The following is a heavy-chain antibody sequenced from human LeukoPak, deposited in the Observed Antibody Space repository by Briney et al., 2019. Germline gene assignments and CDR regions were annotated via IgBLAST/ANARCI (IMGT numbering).Heavy chain of an antibody. J-gene: IGHJ4*02. CDR1: GLAFRIFG. Sequence: GGSLRLSCATSGLAFRIFGMHWVRQAPGKGLEWVAFIRHDGSNTYYGDSVKGRFTISRGNSKNTMYLEMKSLRVEDTALYYCAKGKGSSALGYWGQGTLVTVSS. V-gene: IGHV3-30*02. D-gene: IGHD3-16*01. CDR3: AKGKGSSALGY. CDR2: IRHDGSNT.